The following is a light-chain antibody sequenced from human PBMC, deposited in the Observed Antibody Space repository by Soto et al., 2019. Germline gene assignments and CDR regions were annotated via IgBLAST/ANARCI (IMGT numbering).Light chain of an antibody. CDR2: GAS. J-gene: IGKJ2*01. CDR3: LHDYNYPYT. CDR1: QGIRND. Sequence: AIQMTKSPSSLSASVGDRVTITCRASQGIRNDLGWYQQKSGKAPKLLIYGASSIQSGVPSRFSGSGSGTGVTLSISSLLPEDFATYYCLHDYNYPYTFGQGTKVEIK. V-gene: IGKV1-6*01.